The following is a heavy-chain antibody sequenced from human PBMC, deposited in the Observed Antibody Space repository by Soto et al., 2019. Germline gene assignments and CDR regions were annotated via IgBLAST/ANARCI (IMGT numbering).Heavy chain of an antibody. D-gene: IGHD6-19*01. CDR2: ISAYNGNT. Sequence: ASVKVSCKASGYTFTSDGISWVRQDPGQGLEWMGWISAYNGNTNYAQKLQGRVTMTTDTSTSTAYMELRSLRSDDTAVYYCARDGTKQWRVRDAFDIWGQGTMVTVSS. CDR3: ARDGTKQWRVRDAFDI. J-gene: IGHJ3*02. V-gene: IGHV1-18*01. CDR1: GYTFTSDG.